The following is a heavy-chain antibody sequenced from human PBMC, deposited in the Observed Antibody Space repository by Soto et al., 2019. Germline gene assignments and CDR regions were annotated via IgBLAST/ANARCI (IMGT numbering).Heavy chain of an antibody. CDR1: GFTFSGDG. V-gene: IGHV3-30*03. CDR3: GRIPSGGSGSYIDY. Sequence: QVQLVESGGGVVQPGRSLRLSCAASGFTFSGDGMHWVRQAPGKGLEWVAGTAYDGSSRYYADSVKGRFTISIDNFKNTLYLQMNSLRAEDTAVYYCGRIPSGGSGSYIDYWGQGTLVTVSS. CDR2: TAYDGSSR. D-gene: IGHD3-10*01. J-gene: IGHJ4*02.